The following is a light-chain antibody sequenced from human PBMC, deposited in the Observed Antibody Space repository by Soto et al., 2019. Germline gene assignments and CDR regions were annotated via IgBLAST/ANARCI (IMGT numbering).Light chain of an antibody. Sequence: EIVVTQSPATLSVSPGERATLSCRASQSVGNNFAWYQQKPGQAPRLLIFATSTRATGVPARFSVSGSGTEFTLNISSLQSEDFAVYYCQQYGDWPLTCGGGAKVEIE. CDR2: ATS. V-gene: IGKV3-15*01. CDR1: QSVGNN. CDR3: QQYGDWPLT. J-gene: IGKJ4*01.